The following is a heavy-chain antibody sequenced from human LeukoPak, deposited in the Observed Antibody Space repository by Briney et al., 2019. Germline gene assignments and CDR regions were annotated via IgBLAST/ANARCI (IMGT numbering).Heavy chain of an antibody. V-gene: IGHV3-21*01. CDR2: ISSSGSYI. D-gene: IGHD6-19*01. CDR3: ARDRSSGWANAFDI. Sequence: PGGSLRLSCAASGFTFSSYSMNWVRQAPGKGLEWVSSISSSGSYIYYADSVKGRFTISRDNAKNSLYLQMNSLRAEDTAVYYCARDRSSGWANAFDIWGQGTMVTVSS. J-gene: IGHJ3*02. CDR1: GFTFSSYS.